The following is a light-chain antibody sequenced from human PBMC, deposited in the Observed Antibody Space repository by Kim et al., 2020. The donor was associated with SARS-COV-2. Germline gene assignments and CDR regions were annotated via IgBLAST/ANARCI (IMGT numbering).Light chain of an antibody. CDR1: ISNVGRNT. CDR3: AAWDDSLTGYV. J-gene: IGLJ1*01. V-gene: IGLV1-44*01. Sequence: GPTVTITCSGGISNVGRNTVNWFQQFPGTAPKLLTYNNFQRASGVPARFSASKSGTSASLAISGLQSDDEADYHCAAWDDSLTGYVFGSGTKVTVL. CDR2: NNF.